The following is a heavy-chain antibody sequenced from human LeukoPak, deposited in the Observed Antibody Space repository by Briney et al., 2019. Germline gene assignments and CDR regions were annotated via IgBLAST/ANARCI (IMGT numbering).Heavy chain of an antibody. CDR2: INGSGGST. Sequence: PGGSLRLSCAASGFAFSSYAMNWVRQAPGKGLEWVSAINGSGGSTYYADSVKGRFTISRDNSKNTLYLQMNSLRAEDTAVYYCAKRGQLVLSNWFDPWGQGTLVTVSS. V-gene: IGHV3-23*01. CDR1: GFAFSSYA. CDR3: AKRGQLVLSNWFDP. J-gene: IGHJ5*02. D-gene: IGHD6-13*01.